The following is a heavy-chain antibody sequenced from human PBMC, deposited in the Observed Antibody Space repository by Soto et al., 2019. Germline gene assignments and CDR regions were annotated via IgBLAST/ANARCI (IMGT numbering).Heavy chain of an antibody. Sequence: QVQMVESGGGVVQPGRSLRLSCAASGFTLSTYAMHWVRQAPGKGLEWVAVISHDGRNNYYADSVKGRFTISRDNSKSTLSLQMNSLRAEDTAVDYCARDRDEDGGTSDAFDMWGQGTMVTVSS. J-gene: IGHJ3*02. D-gene: IGHD2-15*01. CDR2: ISHDGRNN. V-gene: IGHV3-30*04. CDR1: GFTLSTYA. CDR3: ARDRDEDGGTSDAFDM.